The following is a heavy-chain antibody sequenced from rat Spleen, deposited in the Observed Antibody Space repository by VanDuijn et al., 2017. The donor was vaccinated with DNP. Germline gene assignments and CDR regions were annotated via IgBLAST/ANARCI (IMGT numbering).Heavy chain of an antibody. Sequence: EVQLVESGGGLVQPRRSLKLSCAASGFTFSDYYMAWVRQAPAKGLEWVATISYNGGSPYYRDSVKGRFTISRDNAQSTLYLQMDSLRSEDTATYYCARHRTIMPYYYAMDAWGQGASVTVSS. V-gene: IGHV5-7*01. CDR1: GFTFSDYY. CDR3: ARHRTIMPYYYAMDA. CDR2: ISYNGGSP. J-gene: IGHJ4*01. D-gene: IGHD3-8*01.